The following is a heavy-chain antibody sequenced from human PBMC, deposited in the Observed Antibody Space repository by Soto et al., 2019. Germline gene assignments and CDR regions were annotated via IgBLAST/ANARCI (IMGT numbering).Heavy chain of an antibody. CDR1: GFTFSSYA. CDR3: AQVGGIVGWNWFDP. J-gene: IGHJ5*02. Sequence: EVQLLESGGGLVQPGGSLRLSCAASGFTFSSYAMSWVRQAPGKGLEWVSGINDGGGSTYYAGSVKGRFTISRDNSKNTLYLQMNRLRAEDTALYYCAQVGGIVGWNWFDPWGQGTLVIVSS. D-gene: IGHD2-15*01. V-gene: IGHV3-23*01. CDR2: INDGGGST.